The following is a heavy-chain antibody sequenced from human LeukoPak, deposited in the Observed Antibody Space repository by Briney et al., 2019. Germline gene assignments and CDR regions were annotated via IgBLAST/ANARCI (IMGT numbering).Heavy chain of an antibody. V-gene: IGHV1-2*06. CDR1: GYTFTGYY. Sequence: ASVKVSCKASGYTFTGYYMNLVRQAPGQGLEWMGRINPNSGGTNYAQKFQGRVTMTRDTSISTAYMELRRLRSDDTAVYYCARVGDGLNDAFDIWGQGTMVTVSS. J-gene: IGHJ3*02. D-gene: IGHD5-24*01. CDR3: ARVGDGLNDAFDI. CDR2: INPNSGGT.